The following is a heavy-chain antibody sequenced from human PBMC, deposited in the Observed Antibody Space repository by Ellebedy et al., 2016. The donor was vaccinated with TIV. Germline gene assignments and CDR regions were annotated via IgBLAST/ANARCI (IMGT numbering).Heavy chain of an antibody. CDR2: VIPLFGTS. CDR1: RGTFISYA. CDR3: ARGLIGSGYGMDV. Sequence: ASVKVSXKASRGTFISYAIAWVRQAPGQGLEWMGGVIPLFGTSNYAQKFQGRVTITADESTSTAYMELSSLKSKDTAVYYCARGLIGSGYGMDVWGQGTTVTVSS. J-gene: IGHJ6*02. D-gene: IGHD6-19*01. V-gene: IGHV1-69*13.